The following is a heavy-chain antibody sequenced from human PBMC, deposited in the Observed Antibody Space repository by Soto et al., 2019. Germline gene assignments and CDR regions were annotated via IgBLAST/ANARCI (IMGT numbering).Heavy chain of an antibody. CDR1: GFTFNSYA. J-gene: IGHJ6*02. D-gene: IGHD3-3*01. CDR2: ISGNGRKT. V-gene: IGHV3-23*01. CDR3: VKDLNYDFWSRYHYSALEN. Sequence: EVQLLESGGGLSLPGGSLRLSCAASGFTFNSYAMTWVRQAPGKGLEWVAGISGNGRKTSYADSVKGRFSISRDNSKKPLFLDVNSLRAEDTAIYYCVKDLNYDFWSRYHYSALENWGQGTTVTVTS.